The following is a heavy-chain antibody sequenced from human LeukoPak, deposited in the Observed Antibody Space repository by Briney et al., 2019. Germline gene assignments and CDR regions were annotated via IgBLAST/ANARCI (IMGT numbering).Heavy chain of an antibody. Sequence: GGSLRLSCAASGFTVSSNYMSWVRQAPGKGLEWVSVIYSGGSTYYADSVKGRFTISRDNSKNTLYLQMNSLRAEDTAVYYCARDRPIVGAMGALKYWGQGTLVNVSS. CDR1: GFTVSSNY. CDR3: ARDRPIVGAMGALKY. D-gene: IGHD1-26*01. CDR2: IYSGGST. V-gene: IGHV3-66*01. J-gene: IGHJ4*02.